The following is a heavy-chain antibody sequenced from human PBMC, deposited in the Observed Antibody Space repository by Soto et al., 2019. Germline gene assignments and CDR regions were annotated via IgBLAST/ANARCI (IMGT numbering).Heavy chain of an antibody. Sequence: SETLSLTCTVSGGPFSSGGYYWSWIRQEPGKGLEWIGYIYYNGDTSYNPSLKSRVTISADTSKNQFSLKLSSVTAADTAVYYCARDLGRKWELLISGNYYGMDVWGQGTTVTVSS. V-gene: IGHV4-31*02. CDR1: GGPFSSGGYY. CDR2: IYYNGDT. D-gene: IGHD1-26*01. CDR3: ARDLGRKWELLISGNYYGMDV. J-gene: IGHJ6*02.